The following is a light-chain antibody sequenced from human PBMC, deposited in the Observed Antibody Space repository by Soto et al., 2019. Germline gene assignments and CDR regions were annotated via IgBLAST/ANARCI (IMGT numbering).Light chain of an antibody. Sequence: SYELTQPPSLSVAPGKTARITCGGPDIGSTSVHWYQQRPGQAPVLVIYYDSDRPSGIPERFSGSNSGNTATLTISRVEVGDEADYYCQVRDRNSDLPVFGGGTKLTVL. V-gene: IGLV3-21*04. CDR2: YDS. J-gene: IGLJ3*02. CDR1: DIGSTS. CDR3: QVRDRNSDLPV.